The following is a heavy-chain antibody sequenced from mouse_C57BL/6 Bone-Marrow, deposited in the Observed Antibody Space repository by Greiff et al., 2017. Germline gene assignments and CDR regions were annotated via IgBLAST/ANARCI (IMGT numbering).Heavy chain of an antibody. V-gene: IGHV2-6*01. Sequence: VQLQQSGPGLVAPSQSLSITCTVSGFSLTSYGVDWVRQSPGKGLEWLGVIWGVGSTNYNSALKSRLSISKDNSKSQVFLKMNSLQTDDTAMYYCASDDDGYPFAYWGQGTLVTVSA. CDR3: ASDDDGYPFAY. J-gene: IGHJ3*01. D-gene: IGHD2-3*01. CDR2: IWGVGST. CDR1: GFSLTSYG.